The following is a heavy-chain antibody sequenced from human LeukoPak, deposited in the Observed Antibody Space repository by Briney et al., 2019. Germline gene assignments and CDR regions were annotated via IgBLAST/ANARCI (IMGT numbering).Heavy chain of an antibody. J-gene: IGHJ4*02. D-gene: IGHD5-24*01. CDR1: GFTFSSFW. Sequence: GGSLRLSCAASGFTFSSFWMSWVRQASGKGLEWVGRIRNKANNYATTYAASVRGRFTISRDDSKNTAYLQMNSLKTEDTALYYCATSSNAYNDHWGQGTLVTVSS. V-gene: IGHV3-73*01. CDR3: ATSSNAYNDH. CDR2: IRNKANNYAT.